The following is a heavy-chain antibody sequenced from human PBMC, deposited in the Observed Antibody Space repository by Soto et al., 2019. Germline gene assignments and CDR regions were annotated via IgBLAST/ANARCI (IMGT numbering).Heavy chain of an antibody. D-gene: IGHD6-6*01. CDR3: ARGVIGAARPVRIYYGMAV. V-gene: IGHV3-53*01. CDR2: IYSGGDT. Sequence: EVQLVESGGGLIQPGGSLRLSCAASGFSVSGNYMSWVRQAPGKGLEWVSFIYSGGDTYYADSVRGRFTISRDNSKNTLYLQMNSLGAEDTAVYYCARGVIGAARPVRIYYGMAVWGQGTTVTVSS. J-gene: IGHJ6*02. CDR1: GFSVSGNY.